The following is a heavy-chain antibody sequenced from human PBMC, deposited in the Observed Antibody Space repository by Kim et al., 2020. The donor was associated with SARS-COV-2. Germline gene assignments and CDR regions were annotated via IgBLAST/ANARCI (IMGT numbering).Heavy chain of an antibody. Sequence: ETLSLTCTVSGGSISSSSYYWGWIRQPPGKGLEWIGSIYYSGSTYYNPSLKSRVTISVDTSKNQFSLKLSSVTAADTAVYYCARGDQGQLWLQGSLGYWGQGTLVTVSS. V-gene: IGHV4-39*01. D-gene: IGHD5-18*01. CDR3: ARGDQGQLWLQGSLGY. CDR2: IYYSGST. CDR1: GGSISSSSYY. J-gene: IGHJ4*02.